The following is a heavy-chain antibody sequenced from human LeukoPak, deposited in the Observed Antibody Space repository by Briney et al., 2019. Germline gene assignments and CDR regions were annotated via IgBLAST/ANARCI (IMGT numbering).Heavy chain of an antibody. V-gene: IGHV3-11*01. CDR2: ITGGGNTI. D-gene: IGHD1-26*01. CDR1: GFTFSDYY. Sequence: KSGGPLRLSCAASGFTFSDYYMSWIRQAPGKGLEWVSYITGGGNTIYYADSVKGRFTISRDNAKNSLYLQMNSLRAEDTAVYYCAADLGTTDYWGQGTLVTVSS. CDR3: AADLGTTDY. J-gene: IGHJ4*02.